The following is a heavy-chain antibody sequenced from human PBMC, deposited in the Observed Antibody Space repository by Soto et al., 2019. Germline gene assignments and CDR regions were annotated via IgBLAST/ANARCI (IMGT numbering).Heavy chain of an antibody. Sequence: PGGSLRLSCAAAGFIFSDYDMNWVRQAPGKGLEWVSYISSSGSTIDYADSVKGRFTISRDNTKNSLYLQMNSLRAEDTAVYYCAREVDIGASFYYYCMDVWGQGTTVTVSS. CDR1: GFIFSDYD. CDR2: ISSSGSTI. D-gene: IGHD5-12*01. V-gene: IGHV3-48*03. J-gene: IGHJ6*02. CDR3: AREVDIGASFYYYCMDV.